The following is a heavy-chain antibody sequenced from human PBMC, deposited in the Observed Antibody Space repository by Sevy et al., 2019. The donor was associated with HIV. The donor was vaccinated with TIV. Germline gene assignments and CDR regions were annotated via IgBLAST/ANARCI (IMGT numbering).Heavy chain of an antibody. CDR1: GFTFSSYD. D-gene: IGHD5-12*01. CDR3: ARSGGYSDYGMDV. J-gene: IGHJ6*02. Sequence: GGSLRLSCGASGFTFSSYDMHWVRQAAGKGLVWVSGIGSGGDAYYPGSVKGRFTISRENAKNSLYLQMNSLRAGDTAVYYCARSGGYSDYGMDVWGQGTTVTVSS. V-gene: IGHV3-13*01. CDR2: IGSGGDA.